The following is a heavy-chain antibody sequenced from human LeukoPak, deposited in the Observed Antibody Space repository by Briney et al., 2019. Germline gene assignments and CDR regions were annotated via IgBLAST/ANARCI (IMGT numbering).Heavy chain of an antibody. CDR2: SNPNIFDT. Sequence: ASVKVSCKASGYTSIDHYIHWVRHAPGQGLDSIGWSNPNIFDTNYAQKFQGRVTMTRDTSSSTAYMELSRLRSDDTAVYYCARAGHNSDSGGYDCWGQGTLVTVSS. CDR3: ARAGHNSDSGGYDC. V-gene: IGHV1-2*02. CDR1: GYTSIDHY. J-gene: IGHJ4*02. D-gene: IGHD3-22*01.